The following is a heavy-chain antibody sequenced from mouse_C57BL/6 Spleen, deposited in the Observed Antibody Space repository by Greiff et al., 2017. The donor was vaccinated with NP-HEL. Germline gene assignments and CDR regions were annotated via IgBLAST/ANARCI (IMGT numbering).Heavy chain of an antibody. V-gene: IGHV3-6*01. Sequence: DVQLVESGPGLVKPSQSLSLTCSVTGYSITSGYYWNWIRQFPGNKLEWMGYISYDGSNNYNPSLKNRISITRDTSKNQFFLKLNSVTTEDTATYYCARANYYGSSYVGYAMDYWGQGTSVTVSS. CDR1: GYSITSGYY. J-gene: IGHJ4*01. D-gene: IGHD1-1*01. CDR3: ARANYYGSSYVGYAMDY. CDR2: ISYDGSN.